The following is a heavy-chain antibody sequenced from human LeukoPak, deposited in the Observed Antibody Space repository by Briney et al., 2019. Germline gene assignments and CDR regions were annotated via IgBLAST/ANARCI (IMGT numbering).Heavy chain of an antibody. CDR1: GYSFTSYC. J-gene: IGHJ3*01. Sequence: GESLKISCKVSGYSFTSYCIGWVRQMPGKGLECMGIIYPGDSGPTYSPSFQGQVTISVDKSINTAYLQWSSLQASDTAMYYCGMSGDRVPLQDDVFDVWGQGTMVTVST. CDR3: GMSGDRVPLQDDVFDV. D-gene: IGHD1-26*01. CDR2: IYPGDSGP. V-gene: IGHV5-51*01.